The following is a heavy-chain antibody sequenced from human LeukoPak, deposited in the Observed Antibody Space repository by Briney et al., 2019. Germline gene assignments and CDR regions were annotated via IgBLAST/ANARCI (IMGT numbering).Heavy chain of an antibody. V-gene: IGHV3-23*01. CDR3: AKDREQFYDFWSGYSPYYFDY. CDR2: ISGSGGST. D-gene: IGHD3-3*01. Sequence: GGSLGLSCAASGFTFSSYAMSWVRQAPGKGLEWVSAISGSGGSTYYADSVKGRFTISRDNSKNMLYLQMNSLRAEDTAVYYCAKDREQFYDFWSGYSPYYFDYWGQGTLVTVSS. CDR1: GFTFSSYA. J-gene: IGHJ4*02.